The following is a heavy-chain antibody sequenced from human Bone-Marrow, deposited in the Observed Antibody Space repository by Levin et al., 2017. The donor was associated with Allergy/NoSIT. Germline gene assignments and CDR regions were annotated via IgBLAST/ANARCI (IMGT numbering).Heavy chain of an antibody. J-gene: IGHJ6*02. V-gene: IGHV6-1*01. CDR3: TRDPGRGYGMDV. CDR1: GDRVSSNTAA. CDR2: TYFRSKWIN. Sequence: ASQTLSLTCAISGDRVSSNTAAWNWIRQSPSRGLEWLGRTYFRSKWINEYAESVKSRISVNPDTSKNQFSLHLSSVTPDDTAVYYCTRDPGRGYGMDVWGQGTTVTVSS.